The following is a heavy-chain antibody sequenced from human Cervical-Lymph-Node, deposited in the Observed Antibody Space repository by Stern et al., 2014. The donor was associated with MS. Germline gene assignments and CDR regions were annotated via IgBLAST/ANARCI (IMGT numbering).Heavy chain of an antibody. D-gene: IGHD3-3*01. CDR1: GYIFTDYY. J-gene: IGHJ4*01. Sequence: QLVQSGAEAKAPGASMKVSCRASGYIFTDYYLHWVRQAPGQGLEWLGWINPNSGGINYAQNFQGRVTMTRDTSISTAYMELRWLGYADTAVYYCARGSGTAYDLRGDYWGQGTLVTVSS. CDR3: ARGSGTAYDLRGDY. V-gene: IGHV1-2*02. CDR2: INPNSGGI.